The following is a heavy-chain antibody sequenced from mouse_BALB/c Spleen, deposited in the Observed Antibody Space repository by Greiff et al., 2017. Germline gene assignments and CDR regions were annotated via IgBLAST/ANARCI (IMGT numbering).Heavy chain of an antibody. D-gene: IGHD2-1*01. CDR1: GYTFTSYW. J-gene: IGHJ4*01. V-gene: IGHV1S127*01. CDR3: TRNGNYDYYAMDY. CDR2: IDPSDSYT. Sequence: VQLQQPGAELVKPGASVKMSCKASGYTFTSYWMHWVKQRPGQGLEWIGVIDPSDSYTSYNQKFKGKATLTVDTSSSTAYMQLSSLTSEDSAVYYCTRNGNYDYYAMDYWGQGTSVTVSS.